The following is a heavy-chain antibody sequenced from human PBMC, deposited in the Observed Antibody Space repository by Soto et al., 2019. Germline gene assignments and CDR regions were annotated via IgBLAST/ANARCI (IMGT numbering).Heavy chain of an antibody. CDR1: GYTFTSYG. CDR3: ARARSSSGWYDYYYYGMDV. J-gene: IGHJ6*02. Sequence: ASVKVSCKASGYTFTSYGISWVRQAPGQGLEWMGWISAYNGNTNYAQKLQGRVTMTTDTSTSTAYMELRSLRSDDTAVYYCARARSSSGWYDYYYYGMDVWGQGTTVTVSS. D-gene: IGHD6-19*01. CDR2: ISAYNGNT. V-gene: IGHV1-18*01.